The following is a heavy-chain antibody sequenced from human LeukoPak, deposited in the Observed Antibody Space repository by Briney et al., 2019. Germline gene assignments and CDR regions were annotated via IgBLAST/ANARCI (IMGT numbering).Heavy chain of an antibody. CDR1: GLTFSSYG. Sequence: PGRSLRLSCAASGLTFSSYGMTWVRQAPGKGLEWVGFIRSKGYGGTPEYAASVKDRFTISRDDSKSIAYLQMNSLKTEDTAVYYCTKDQTPYNWGQGTLVTVSS. J-gene: IGHJ4*02. D-gene: IGHD2-15*01. CDR3: TKDQTPYN. V-gene: IGHV3-49*04. CDR2: IRSKGYGGTP.